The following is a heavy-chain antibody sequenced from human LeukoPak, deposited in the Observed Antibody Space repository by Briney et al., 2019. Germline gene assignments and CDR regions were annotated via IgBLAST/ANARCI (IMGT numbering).Heavy chain of an antibody. CDR1: GFTVSSNY. V-gene: IGHV3-53*01. CDR2: TYSSGTT. CDR3: AREPTYSSSLDY. D-gene: IGHD6-6*01. Sequence: PGGSLRLSCAASGFTVSSNYMSWVRQAPGKGLEYISVTYSSGTTYYADSVRDRFTISRDNSRNTLYLQMNSLRPEDTAEYYCAREPTYSSSLDYWGQGTLVTVSS. J-gene: IGHJ4*02.